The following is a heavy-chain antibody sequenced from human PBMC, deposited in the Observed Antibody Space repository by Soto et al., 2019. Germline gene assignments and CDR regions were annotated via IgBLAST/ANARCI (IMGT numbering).Heavy chain of an antibody. CDR1: SGSISSNSYL. Sequence: SETLSLTCSVSSGSISSNSYLWGWSRQPPGNGQEWIGAILYSGDTYYSESLKSRVTMSVDTAKNQFSLRLNSVTAADTAVYYCARQGRNTKIVILRHYATDFWGQGTAVTVS. CDR2: ILYSGDT. CDR3: ARQGRNTKIVILRHYATDF. J-gene: IGHJ6*02. V-gene: IGHV4-39*01. D-gene: IGHD3-22*01.